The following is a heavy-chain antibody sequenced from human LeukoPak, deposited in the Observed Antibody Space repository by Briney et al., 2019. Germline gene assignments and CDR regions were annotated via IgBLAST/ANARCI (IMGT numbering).Heavy chain of an antibody. J-gene: IGHJ4*02. V-gene: IGHV3-9*01. Sequence: GGSLRLSCAASGFAFDDYAMNWVRQAPGKALEWVSGISYNTGKLTYAGSVEGRFTISRDNAKNSLYLQMNSLRPEDTAVYYCAKGSGSSSWFAFDSWGQGTLVIVSS. CDR3: AKGSGSSSWFAFDS. CDR2: ISYNTGKL. CDR1: GFAFDDYA. D-gene: IGHD6-13*01.